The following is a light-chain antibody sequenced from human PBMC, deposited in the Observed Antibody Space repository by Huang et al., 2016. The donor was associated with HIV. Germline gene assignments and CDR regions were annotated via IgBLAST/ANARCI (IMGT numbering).Light chain of an antibody. Sequence: DIQMTQSPSSLSASVGDRVPITCRASQGITTSLVWDQQKPGKAPKLLLFATSRLERGVPSRFSGSGSGTDFTLTISSLQPEDFATYYCQQYYNTPYTFGPGTKLEIK. CDR3: QQYYNTPYT. V-gene: IGKV1-NL1*01. J-gene: IGKJ2*01. CDR1: QGITTS. CDR2: ATS.